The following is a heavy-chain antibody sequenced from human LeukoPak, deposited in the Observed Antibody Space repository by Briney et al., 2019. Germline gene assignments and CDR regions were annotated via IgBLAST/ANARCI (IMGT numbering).Heavy chain of an antibody. CDR2: MSSNGGST. CDR3: VKTRGTYPNDAFDI. J-gene: IGHJ3*02. D-gene: IGHD5-12*01. CDR1: GFTFSSYA. Sequence: GGSLRLSCSASGFTFSSYAIHWVRQAPGKGLEYVSAMSSNGGSTYYADSVKGGFTISRDNSKNTLYLQMSSLRVEDTAVYYCVKTRGTYPNDAFDIWGQGTMVTVSS. V-gene: IGHV3-64D*09.